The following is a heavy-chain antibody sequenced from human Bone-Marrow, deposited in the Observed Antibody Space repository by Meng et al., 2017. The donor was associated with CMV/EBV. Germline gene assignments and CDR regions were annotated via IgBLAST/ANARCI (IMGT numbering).Heavy chain of an antibody. CDR1: EFRFDCYA. J-gene: IGHJ4*02. Sequence: GGSLRLSCTASEFRFDCYALHWVRQAPGKGLEWVAVISYDGTNKYYADSVKGRFTIARDNSNSALYLQMNSLRVEDTAVYYCAREQHPYGGNPDFRYWGQGTLVTVSS. CDR2: ISYDGTNK. D-gene: IGHD4-23*01. CDR3: AREQHPYGGNPDFRY. V-gene: IGHV3-30*04.